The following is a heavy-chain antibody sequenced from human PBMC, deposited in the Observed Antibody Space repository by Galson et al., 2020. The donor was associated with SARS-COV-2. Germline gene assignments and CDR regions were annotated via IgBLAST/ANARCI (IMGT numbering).Heavy chain of an antibody. D-gene: IGHD4-17*01. V-gene: IGHV1-24*01. CDR3: ATAPTTVTTWWFDP. Sequence: ASVTVSCKVSGYTLTELYMHWVRQAPGKGLEWMGGFDPEDGETIYAQKFQGRVTMTEDTSTDTAYMELSSLRSEDTAVYYCATAPTTVTTWWFDPWGQGTLVTVSS. J-gene: IGHJ5*02. CDR2: FDPEDGET. CDR1: GYTLTELY.